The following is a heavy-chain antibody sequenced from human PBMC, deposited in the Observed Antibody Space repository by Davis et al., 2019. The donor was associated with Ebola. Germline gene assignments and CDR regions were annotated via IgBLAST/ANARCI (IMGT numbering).Heavy chain of an antibody. CDR1: GFTFDDYG. V-gene: IGHV3-20*04. CDR3: TKLQRAISGNY. J-gene: IGHJ4*02. Sequence: GESLKISCAASGFTFDDYGMSWVRQAPGKGLEWVSGINWNGGSTGYADSVKGRFTISRDNAKNSLYLQMNSLRPEDTAVYYCTKLQRAISGNYWGQGTLVTVSS. D-gene: IGHD1-26*01. CDR2: INWNGGST.